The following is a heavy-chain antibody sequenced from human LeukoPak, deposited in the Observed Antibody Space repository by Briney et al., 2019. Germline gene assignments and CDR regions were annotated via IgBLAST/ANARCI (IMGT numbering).Heavy chain of an antibody. CDR3: AKDSRYYYDSSGYYCMDV. J-gene: IGHJ6*03. Sequence: PGGSLRLSCAASGFTFSDYYMSWIRQAPGKGLEWVSYISSSGSTIYYADSVKGRFTISRDNAKNTLYLQMNSLRAEDTAVYYCAKDSRYYYDSSGYYCMDVWGKGTTVTVSS. V-gene: IGHV3-11*04. CDR1: GFTFSDYY. CDR2: ISSSGSTI. D-gene: IGHD3-22*01.